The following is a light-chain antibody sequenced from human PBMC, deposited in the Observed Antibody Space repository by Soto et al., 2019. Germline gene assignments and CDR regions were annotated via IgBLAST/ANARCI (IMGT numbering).Light chain of an antibody. CDR2: DVS. CDR3: TSYTNSSVV. J-gene: IGLJ3*02. CDR1: SSDVGGYKY. Sequence: QSALTQPASVSGSPGQSITISCTGTSSDVGGYKYVSWYQQHPGKAPKLMIFDVSNRPSGVSYRFSGSKSGNTASLTISGLQAEDEADYYCTSYTNSSVVFGGGTQLTVL. V-gene: IGLV2-14*03.